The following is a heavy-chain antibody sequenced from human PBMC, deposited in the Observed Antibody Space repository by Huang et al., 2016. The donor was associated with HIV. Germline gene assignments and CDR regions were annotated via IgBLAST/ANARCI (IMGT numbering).Heavy chain of an antibody. D-gene: IGHD3-22*01. J-gene: IGHJ5*02. CDR3: ARGDYDTRGYYGWFDP. CDR1: GASISSGGYS. Sequence: QLRLQESGSGLVKPSQTLSLTCAVSGASISSGGYSWSWIRQPPGKGLEWIGYISHSGSTYYNPSLKSRVTTSVDKSKNQCSLKLNSLTAADTAVYDCARGDYDTRGYYGWFDPWGQGTLVTVSS. V-gene: IGHV4-30-2*01. CDR2: ISHSGST.